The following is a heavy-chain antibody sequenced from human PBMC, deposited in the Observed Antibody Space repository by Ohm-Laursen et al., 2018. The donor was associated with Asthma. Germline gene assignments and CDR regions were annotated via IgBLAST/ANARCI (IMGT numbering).Heavy chain of an antibody. V-gene: IGHV3-15*01. CDR1: GFTFSNAW. D-gene: IGHD3-22*01. CDR2: IKSKTDGGTT. J-gene: IGHJ4*02. Sequence: GSLRLSCSASGFTFSNAWMSRVRQAPGKGLEWVGRIKSKTDGGTTDYAAPVKGRFTISRDDSKNTLYLQMNSLKTEDTAVYYCTTVGEYYYDSSGYYSFDYWGQGTLVTVSS. CDR3: TTVGEYYYDSSGYYSFDY.